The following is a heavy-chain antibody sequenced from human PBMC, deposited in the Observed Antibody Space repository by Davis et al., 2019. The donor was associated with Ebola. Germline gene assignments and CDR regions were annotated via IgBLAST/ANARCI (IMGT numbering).Heavy chain of an antibody. CDR1: GFTFRSYT. CDR3: PVGHYSSPYG. Sequence: PGGSLRLSCAASGFTFRSYTLNWVRQAPGKGLEWISVLSNDGRPYYRESVRGRFTISRDISKNTFYLQMNSLRAEDTAVYYCPVGHYSSPYGWGQGVLVTVSS. J-gene: IGHJ4*02. D-gene: IGHD4-11*01. V-gene: IGHV3-53*01. CDR2: LSNDGRP.